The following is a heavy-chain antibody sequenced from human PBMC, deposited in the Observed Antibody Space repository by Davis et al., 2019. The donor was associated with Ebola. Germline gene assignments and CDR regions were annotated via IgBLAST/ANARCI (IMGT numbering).Heavy chain of an antibody. CDR2: ISYDGSNK. V-gene: IGHV3-30*18. Sequence: GESLKISCAASGFTVSSNYMSWVRQAPGKGLEWVAVISYDGSNKYYADSVKGRFTISRDNSKNTLYLQMNSLRAEDTAVYYCAKGERVVVVILDWGQGTLVTVSS. D-gene: IGHD2-15*01. CDR1: GFTVSSNY. CDR3: AKGERVVVVILD. J-gene: IGHJ1*01.